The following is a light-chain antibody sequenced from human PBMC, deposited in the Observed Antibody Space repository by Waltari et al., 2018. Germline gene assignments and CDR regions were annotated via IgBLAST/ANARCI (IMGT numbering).Light chain of an antibody. J-gene: IGKJ1*01. Sequence: EIVLTQSPDTLSLSPGEGATLSCRASQNISTYLAWYQQRPGQAPRLLIYDASNRATGIPARFSGSGSGTDFTLTISSLEPEDFAVYYCQQRSNWWTFGQGTKVEIK. V-gene: IGKV3-11*01. CDR2: DAS. CDR3: QQRSNWWT. CDR1: QNISTY.